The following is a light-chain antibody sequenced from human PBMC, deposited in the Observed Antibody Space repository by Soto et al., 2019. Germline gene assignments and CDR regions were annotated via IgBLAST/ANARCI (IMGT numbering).Light chain of an antibody. CDR3: SSYTSSSTLEV. CDR1: SSDVGGYNY. CDR2: DVS. V-gene: IGLV2-14*01. Sequence: QSVLTQPASVSGSPGQSITISCTGTSSDVGGYNYVSWYQQHPGKAPKLMIYDVSNRPSGVSNRFSGAKSGNTASLTISALQAEDEADYYCSSYTSSSTLEVFGGGTKLTVL. J-gene: IGLJ2*01.